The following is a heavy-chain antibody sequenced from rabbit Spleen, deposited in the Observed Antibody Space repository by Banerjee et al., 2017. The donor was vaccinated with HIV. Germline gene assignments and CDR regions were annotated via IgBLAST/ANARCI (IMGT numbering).Heavy chain of an antibody. Sequence: QEQLVESGGGLVQPGGSLKLSCTASGFSFSTAYWMCWVRQAPGKGLEWIGFIDVGSGGTFNASSAKGRITISKTSSPTGTLQMSRLPAAGTATRFCVTEYVARSSVYRTFALALWGP. J-gene: IGHJ6*01. CDR1: GFSFSTAYW. CDR3: VTEYVARSSVYRTFALAL. D-gene: IGHD8-1*01. CDR2: IDVGSGGT. V-gene: IGHV1S45*01.